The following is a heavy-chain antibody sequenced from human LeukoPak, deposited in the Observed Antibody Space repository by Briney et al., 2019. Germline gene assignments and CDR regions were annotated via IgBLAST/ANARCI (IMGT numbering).Heavy chain of an antibody. CDR1: GGSFSGYY. J-gene: IGHJ5*02. CDR3: ARGGVPGAFTIFGVVIIGWFDP. D-gene: IGHD3-3*01. Sequence: SETLSLTCALYGGSFSGYYWSWIRQPPGKGLEWIEEINHSGSTNYNPSLKSRVTISVDTSKNQFSLKLSSVTAADTAVYYCARGGVPGAFTIFGVVIIGWFDPWGQGTLVTVSS. V-gene: IGHV4-34*01. CDR2: INHSGST.